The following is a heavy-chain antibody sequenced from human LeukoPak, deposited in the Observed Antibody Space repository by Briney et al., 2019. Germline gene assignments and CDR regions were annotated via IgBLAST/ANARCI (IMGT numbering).Heavy chain of an antibody. V-gene: IGHV3-7*02. J-gene: IGHJ5*02. Sequence: GGSLRLSCAASGFTFSSYWSSWVRQAPGKGLEWMAYINQDGSEKNYAESVKGRFTVSRDNAKNSLYLQMNSLRAGDAAVYYCARPLKYYYGSETYFWFDPWGQGTLVTVSS. CDR3: ARPLKYYYGSETYFWFDP. CDR2: INQDGSEK. D-gene: IGHD3-10*01. CDR1: GFTFSSYW.